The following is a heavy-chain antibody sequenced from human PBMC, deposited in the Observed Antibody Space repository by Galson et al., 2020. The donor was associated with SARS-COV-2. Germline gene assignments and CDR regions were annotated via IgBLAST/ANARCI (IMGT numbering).Heavy chain of an antibody. J-gene: IGHJ3*02. V-gene: IGHV4-31*03. CDR3: ARRMYYYDSSGYRRSWDAFDI. CDR2: IYYSGST. Sequence: SETLSLTCTVSGGSISSGGYYWSWIRQHPGKGLEWIGYIYYSGSTYYNPSLKSRVTISVDTSKNQFSLKLSSVTAADTAVYYCARRMYYYDSSGYRRSWDAFDIWGQGTMVTVSS. D-gene: IGHD3-22*01. CDR1: GGSISSGGYY.